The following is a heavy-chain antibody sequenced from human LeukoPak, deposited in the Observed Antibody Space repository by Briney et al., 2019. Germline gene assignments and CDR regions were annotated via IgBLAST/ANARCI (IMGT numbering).Heavy chain of an antibody. CDR3: AKDIEVVVIGIDATIDHAFDI. Sequence: GGSLRLSCAASGFTFSSYAMHWVRQAPGKGLEYVSAISSNGGSTYYANSVKGRFTISRDNSKNTLYLQMNSLRAEDTAVYYCAKDIEVVVIGIDATIDHAFDIWGQGTMVTVSS. CDR2: ISSNGGST. J-gene: IGHJ3*02. V-gene: IGHV3-64*01. D-gene: IGHD3-22*01. CDR1: GFTFSSYA.